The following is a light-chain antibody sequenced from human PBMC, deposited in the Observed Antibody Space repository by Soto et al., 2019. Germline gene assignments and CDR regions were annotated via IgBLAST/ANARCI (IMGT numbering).Light chain of an antibody. J-gene: IGKJ5*01. CDR2: AAS. CDR1: QSISGY. Sequence: EIQMTQSPSSLSASVGDRVTITCRASQSISGYLSWYYQRPGKAPKLLISAASTLQSGVPSRFSGSGSGTDFTLTISSLQPEDSATYYCRQSYTVPYTFGQGTRLEI. V-gene: IGKV1-39*01. CDR3: RQSYTVPYT.